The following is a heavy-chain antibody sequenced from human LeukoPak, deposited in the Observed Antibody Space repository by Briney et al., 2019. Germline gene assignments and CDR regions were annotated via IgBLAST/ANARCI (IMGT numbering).Heavy chain of an antibody. Sequence: SQTLSLTCTVSGGSISGHHWTWIRQPPGTGLEWIGYFYDSGDFNYNPSLKSRVTIWMDMSNNQFSLTMSSVTAADTAMYYCARLLRPGGRKGDAFDIWGQGTLVTVPS. J-gene: IGHJ3*02. CDR3: ARLLRPGGRKGDAFDI. D-gene: IGHD1-26*01. CDR2: FYDSGDF. CDR1: GGSISGHH. V-gene: IGHV4-59*08.